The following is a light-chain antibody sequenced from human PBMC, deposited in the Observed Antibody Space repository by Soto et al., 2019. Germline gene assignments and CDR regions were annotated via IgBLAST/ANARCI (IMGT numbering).Light chain of an antibody. Sequence: EIVLTQSPVTLSLSPVEGATLSCRASQSVGSYLAWYQQKPGQAPRLLIYDASSRATGIPDRFSGSGSGTDFILTISRLEPEDFAVYYCQHYGSSPPLTFGGGTKVDIK. J-gene: IGKJ4*01. CDR3: QHYGSSPPLT. V-gene: IGKV3-20*01. CDR1: QSVGSY. CDR2: DAS.